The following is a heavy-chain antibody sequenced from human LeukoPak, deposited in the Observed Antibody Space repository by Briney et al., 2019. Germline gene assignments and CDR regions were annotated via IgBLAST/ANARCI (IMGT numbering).Heavy chain of an antibody. CDR3: AKDSSGTHLDY. CDR2: ISYDGSNK. D-gene: IGHD1-14*01. CDR1: GFTFSSYG. Sequence: GGSLRLSCAASGFTFSSYGMHWVRQAPGKGLEWVAVISYDGSNKYYADSVKGRFTISRDNSKNTLYLQMNSLRAEDTAVYYCAKDSSGTHLDYWGQGTLVTVSS. J-gene: IGHJ4*02. V-gene: IGHV3-30*18.